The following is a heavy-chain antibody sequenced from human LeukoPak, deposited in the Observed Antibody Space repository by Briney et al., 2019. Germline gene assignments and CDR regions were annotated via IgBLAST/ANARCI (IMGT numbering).Heavy chain of an antibody. CDR3: ARDLTLGDAFDI. D-gene: IGHD3-10*01. J-gene: IGHJ3*02. V-gene: IGHV3-30-3*01. CDR1: GFTFSSYA. CDR2: ISYDGSNK. Sequence: GRSLRLSCAASGFTFSSYAMHWVRQAPGKGLEWVAVISYDGSNKYYADSVKGRFTISRDNSKNTLYLQMNSPRAEDTAVYYCARDLTLGDAFDIWGQGTMVTVSS.